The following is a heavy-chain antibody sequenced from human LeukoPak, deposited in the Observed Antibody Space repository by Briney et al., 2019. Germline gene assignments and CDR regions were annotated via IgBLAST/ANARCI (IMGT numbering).Heavy chain of an antibody. CDR2: IYYSGST. Sequence: SETLSLTCTVSGGSISSSNYYWGWIRQPPGKGLEWIGNIYYSGSTYYNPSLKSRVTVSVDTSKNHFSLKLSSATAADTAVYYCARLVAVAGVFDYWGQGTLVTVSS. D-gene: IGHD6-19*01. V-gene: IGHV4-39*02. CDR1: GGSISSSNYY. CDR3: ARLVAVAGVFDY. J-gene: IGHJ4*02.